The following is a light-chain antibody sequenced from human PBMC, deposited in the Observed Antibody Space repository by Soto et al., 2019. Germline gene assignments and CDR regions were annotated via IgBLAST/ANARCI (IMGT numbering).Light chain of an antibody. CDR2: DTT. J-gene: IGLJ1*01. CDR1: TGAVTNGHY. V-gene: IGLV7-46*01. CDR3: LLSYNGPYV. Sequence: QAVVTQEPSLTVSPGGTLTLTCASSTGAVTNGHYPYWFQQKPGQAPRTLIYDTTNRHSWTPARFSGSLLGGKAALTLSGAQPGDEAEYYCLLSYNGPYVFGTGTKVTVL.